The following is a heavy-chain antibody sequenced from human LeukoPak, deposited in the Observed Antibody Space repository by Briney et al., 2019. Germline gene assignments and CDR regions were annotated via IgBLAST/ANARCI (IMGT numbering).Heavy chain of an antibody. CDR3: ARDGQYYYGSGSYYPPYYYYYMDV. Sequence: PGGSLRLSCAASGFTFSSYAMHWVRQAPGKGLEWEAVISYDGSNKYYADSVKGRFTISRDNSKNTLYMQINSLRVEDTAVYYCARDGQYYYGSGSYYPPYYYYYMDVWGKGTTVTVSS. V-gene: IGHV3-30*04. J-gene: IGHJ6*03. D-gene: IGHD3-10*01. CDR1: GFTFSSYA. CDR2: ISYDGSNK.